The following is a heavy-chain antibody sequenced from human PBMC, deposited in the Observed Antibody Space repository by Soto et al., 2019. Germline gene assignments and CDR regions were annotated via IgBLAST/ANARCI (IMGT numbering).Heavy chain of an antibody. J-gene: IGHJ4*01. Sequence: GESLKISCKGSGYSFSTYWIGWVRQMPGKGLEWMGIIYPGDSDTKYSPSFQGQVTISADKSIGTAYLQWSSLKASDTAMYYCARRDVSLSYYFDYWAHGTLVTVSS. CDR2: IYPGDSDT. V-gene: IGHV5-51*01. D-gene: IGHD3-10*02. CDR3: ARRDVSLSYYFDY. CDR1: GYSFSTYW.